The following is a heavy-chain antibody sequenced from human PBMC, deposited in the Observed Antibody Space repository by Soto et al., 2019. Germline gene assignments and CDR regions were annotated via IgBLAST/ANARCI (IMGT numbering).Heavy chain of an antibody. V-gene: IGHV3-30*02. CDR1: GFVFSTYG. D-gene: IGHD5-12*01. CDR3: AKRGLYGGYVRQDSYFDY. CDR2: IWSDGSNK. Sequence: GGSLRLSCAASGFVFSTYGMHWVRQAPGQGLEWVAGIWSDGSNKFYVDSVKGRCTISRDNSKNTLYLQMNSLRAEDTAVYYCAKRGLYGGYVRQDSYFDYWGQGTLVTVSS. J-gene: IGHJ4*02.